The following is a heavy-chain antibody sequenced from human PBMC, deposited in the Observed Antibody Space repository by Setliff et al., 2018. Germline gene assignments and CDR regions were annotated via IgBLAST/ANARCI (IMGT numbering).Heavy chain of an antibody. CDR2: INDRGST. D-gene: IGHD2-15*01. Sequence: PSETLSLTCTVSGGPINSDRYYWGWIRQPPGKGLEWIGEINDRGSTHYNPSLKSRVTISVDTSKNQFSLKLTSVTAADTAVYYCATTTLGRYCSGGNCYFGYWGQGTLVTVSS. CDR3: ATTTLGRYCSGGNCYFGY. CDR1: GGPINSDRYY. V-gene: IGHV4-39*07. J-gene: IGHJ4*02.